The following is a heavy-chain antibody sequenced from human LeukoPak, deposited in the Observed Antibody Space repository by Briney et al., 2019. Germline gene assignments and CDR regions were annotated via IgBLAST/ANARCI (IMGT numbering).Heavy chain of an antibody. Sequence: PGGSLRLSCAASGFTVSSNYMSWVRQAPGKGLEWVSVIYSGGSTYYADSVKGRFTISRDNSKNTLYLQMNSLRAEDTAVYYCARERHYYDSSGYYHARAFDYWGQGTLVTVSS. CDR1: GFTVSSNY. CDR3: ARERHYYDSSGYYHARAFDY. D-gene: IGHD3-22*01. J-gene: IGHJ4*02. CDR2: IYSGGST. V-gene: IGHV3-53*01.